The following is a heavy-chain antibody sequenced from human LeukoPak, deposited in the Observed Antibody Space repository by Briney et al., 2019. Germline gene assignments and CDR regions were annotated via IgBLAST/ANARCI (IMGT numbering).Heavy chain of an antibody. CDR3: ARVYRLYDSSGYYTSSRAFDI. D-gene: IGHD3-22*01. J-gene: IGHJ3*02. V-gene: IGHV3-53*01. Sequence: GGSLRLSCAASGFTVSSNYMSWVRQAPGKGLEWVSVIYSGGSTYYSDSVKGRFTISRDNSKNTLYLQMNSLRAEDTAVYYCARVYRLYDSSGYYTSSRAFDIWGQGTMVTVSS. CDR1: GFTVSSNY. CDR2: IYSGGST.